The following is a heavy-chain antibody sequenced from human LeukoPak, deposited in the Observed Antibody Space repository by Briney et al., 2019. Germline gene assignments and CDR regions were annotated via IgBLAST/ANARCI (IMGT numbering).Heavy chain of an antibody. Sequence: PGGSLRLSCAASGFTFSSYSMYWVRQAPEKGLEWVSSISSSSSYIYYADSVKGRFTISRDNAKNSLYLQMNSLRAEDTAVYYCARDLLAARTYWGQGTLVTVSS. D-gene: IGHD6-6*01. V-gene: IGHV3-21*01. CDR3: ARDLLAARTY. CDR1: GFTFSSYS. CDR2: ISSSSSYI. J-gene: IGHJ4*02.